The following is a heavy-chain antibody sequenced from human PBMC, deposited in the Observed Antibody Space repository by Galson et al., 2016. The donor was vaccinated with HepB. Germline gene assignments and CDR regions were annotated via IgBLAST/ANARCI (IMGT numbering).Heavy chain of an antibody. J-gene: IGHJ4*02. D-gene: IGHD4-11*01. CDR2: IRSSSSVI. Sequence: SLRLSCAASGFTFSSYSMNWVRQAPGKGLEWVSYIRSSSSVIYYADSVKGRFTISRDDANDSVYLQMNSLRDEDTAVYYCARSHGTVDQFDYWGQGTLVTVSS. CDR3: ARSHGTVDQFDY. V-gene: IGHV3-48*02. CDR1: GFTFSSYS.